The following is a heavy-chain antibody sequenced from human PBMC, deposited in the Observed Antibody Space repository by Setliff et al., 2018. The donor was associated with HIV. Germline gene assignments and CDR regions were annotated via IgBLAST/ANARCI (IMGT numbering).Heavy chain of an antibody. V-gene: IGHV4-59*01. CDR2: IYYSGMT. CDR3: ARSYYGSGSYDY. Sequence: PSETLSLTCAVYGGSFSGYDWSWIRQPPGKGLEWIGDIYYSGMTNYNPSLQSRVTISLDTSKNQFSLKVNSVTAADTAVYYCARSYYGSGSYDYWGQGTLVTVSS. CDR1: GGSFSGYD. D-gene: IGHD3-10*01. J-gene: IGHJ4*02.